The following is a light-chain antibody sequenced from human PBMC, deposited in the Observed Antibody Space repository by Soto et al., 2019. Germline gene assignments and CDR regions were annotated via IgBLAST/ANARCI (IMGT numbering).Light chain of an antibody. CDR3: HHYGTAWT. Sequence: EIVLTQSPGTLSVSPGERATLSCRASQSVSSSFLAWYQQKPGQAPRLLISGASTRATGIPDRFSGSGSGTDFTLSISRLEPEDFAVYYCHHYGTAWTFGQGTKVEF. V-gene: IGKV3-20*01. CDR2: GAS. J-gene: IGKJ1*01. CDR1: QSVSSSF.